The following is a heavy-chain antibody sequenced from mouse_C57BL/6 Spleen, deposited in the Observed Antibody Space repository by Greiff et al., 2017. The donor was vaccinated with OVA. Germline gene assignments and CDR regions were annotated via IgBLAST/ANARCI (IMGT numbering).Heavy chain of an antibody. CDR2: ISSGSSHI. CDR1: GFTFSDYG. D-gene: IGHD1-1*01. V-gene: IGHV5-17*01. J-gene: IGHJ4*01. CDR3: ARRYYGSSYVGYAMDY. Sequence: EVQVVESGGGLVKPGGSLKLSCAASGFTFSDYGMHWVSQAPEKGLEWVAYISSGSSHIYYADTVKGRFTIYRDTAKNTLFLQMTSLRSEDTAMYYCARRYYGSSYVGYAMDYWGQGTSVTVSS.